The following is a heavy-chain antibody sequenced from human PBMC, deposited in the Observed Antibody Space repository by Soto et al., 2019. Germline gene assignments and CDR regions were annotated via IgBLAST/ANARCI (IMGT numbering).Heavy chain of an antibody. CDR3: AAELYSGGXXXXXXX. Sequence: SVKVSCKDSGLTFTNSAVQWLLQARVQLLEWMACIFCGAGNTNYAQELQERLTMTRDVSTNTAYMELSSLRSEDTAVYYCAAELYSGGXXXXXXXWGQGTMVTVSS. CDR2: IFCGAGNT. V-gene: IGHV1-58*01. CDR1: GLTFTNSA. D-gene: IGHD2-15*01. J-gene: IGHJ3*01.